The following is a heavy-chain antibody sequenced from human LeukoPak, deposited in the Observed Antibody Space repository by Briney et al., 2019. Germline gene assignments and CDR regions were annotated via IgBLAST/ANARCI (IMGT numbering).Heavy chain of an antibody. CDR3: ARGSAMDSAMVTRAFDI. CDR2: INPYSGGT. V-gene: IGHV1-2*02. J-gene: IGHJ3*02. Sequence: ASLKVSFKASGYPFTRFYMHWVRPAPGQGPEWMGWINPYSGGTNYAQKFQGRVTMTRDTSISAAYMELSSLRSDDTAVYHCARGSAMDSAMVTRAFDIWGQGTMVTVSS. D-gene: IGHD5-18*01. CDR1: GYPFTRFY.